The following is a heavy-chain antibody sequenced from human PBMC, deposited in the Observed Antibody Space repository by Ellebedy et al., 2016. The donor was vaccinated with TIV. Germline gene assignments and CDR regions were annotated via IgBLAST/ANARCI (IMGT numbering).Heavy chain of an antibody. J-gene: IGHJ6*02. D-gene: IGHD3-3*01. CDR1: GHIFTTYG. V-gene: IGHV1-3*04. Sequence: ASVKDSCXASGHIFTTYGIHWVRQAPGQRPEWMGWINTGNGNTKYSQKFQGRITITRDTSATTAYMELSGLMSEDTAVYYCATREWQDPMDVWGQGTTVTVSS. CDR2: INTGNGNT. CDR3: ATREWQDPMDV.